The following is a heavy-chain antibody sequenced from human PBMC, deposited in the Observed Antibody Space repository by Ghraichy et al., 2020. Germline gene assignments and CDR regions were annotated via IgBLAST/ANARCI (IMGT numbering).Heavy chain of an antibody. CDR2: INHSGST. Sequence: SETLSLTCAVYGGSFSGCYWSWIRQPPGKGLEWIGEINHSGSTNYNPSLKSRVTISVDTSKNQFSLKLSSVTAADTAVYYCARDRAYYYGSGSYPKSGGMDVWGQGTTVTVSS. CDR1: GGSFSGCY. J-gene: IGHJ6*02. CDR3: ARDRAYYYGSGSYPKSGGMDV. V-gene: IGHV4-34*01. D-gene: IGHD3-10*01.